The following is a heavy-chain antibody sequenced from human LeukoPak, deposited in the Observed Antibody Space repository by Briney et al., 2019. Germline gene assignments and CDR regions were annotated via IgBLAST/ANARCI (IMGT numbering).Heavy chain of an antibody. D-gene: IGHD2-15*01. CDR3: ARAIQFGGYFDY. CDR1: GGSISSGGYY. V-gene: IGHV3-53*01. J-gene: IGHJ4*02. CDR2: IYGGGTT. Sequence: PSETLSLTCTVSGGSISSGGYYWSWIRQHPGKGLEWVSVIYGGGTTYYADSVRGRFTISRDNSKNTLYLQMNSLRADDTAVYYCARAIQFGGYFDYWGQGTLVTVSS.